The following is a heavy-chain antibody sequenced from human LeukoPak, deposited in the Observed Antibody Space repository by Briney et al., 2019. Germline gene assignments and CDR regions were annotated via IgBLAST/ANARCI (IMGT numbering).Heavy chain of an antibody. Sequence: GGSLRLSCAASGFTFSSYWMHWVRQAPGKGLVWVSRINSDGSGTSYADSVKGRFTISRDNAKNTLYLQMSSLRAEDTAVYYCAKDNAYYYADYWGQGTLVTVSS. V-gene: IGHV3-74*01. J-gene: IGHJ4*02. D-gene: IGHD3-10*01. CDR1: GFTFSSYW. CDR3: AKDNAYYYADY. CDR2: INSDGSGT.